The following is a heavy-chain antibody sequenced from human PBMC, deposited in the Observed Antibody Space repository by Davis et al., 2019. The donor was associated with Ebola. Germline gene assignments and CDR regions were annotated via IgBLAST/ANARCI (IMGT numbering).Heavy chain of an antibody. CDR1: GYDFTGYR. D-gene: IGHD1-26*01. J-gene: IGHJ4*02. CDR2: IYPGDSET. Sequence: GESLKISCKGSGYDFTGYRIGWVRQRPGKGLEWMGNIYPGDSETRHSPSFEGQVTISTDNSINTAYLQWSSLKASDTAMYYCARQVGIMGARGRIFDYWGQGTLVTVSS. V-gene: IGHV5-51*01. CDR3: ARQVGIMGARGRIFDY.